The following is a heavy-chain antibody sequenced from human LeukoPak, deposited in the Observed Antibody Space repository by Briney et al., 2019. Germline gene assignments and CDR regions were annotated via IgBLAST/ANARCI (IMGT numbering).Heavy chain of an antibody. V-gene: IGHV3-23*01. Sequence: GGSLRLSCAASGFTFSNYVMSWVRQAPGKGLEWVSTISGSGGSTYYADSVKGRFTISRNNSKNTLYLQVNSLRAEDTAVYYCALGLRYCSSTSCYPYAFDIWGQGTVVTVSS. CDR3: ALGLRYCSSTSCYPYAFDI. CDR2: ISGSGGST. D-gene: IGHD2-2*01. CDR1: GFTFSNYV. J-gene: IGHJ3*02.